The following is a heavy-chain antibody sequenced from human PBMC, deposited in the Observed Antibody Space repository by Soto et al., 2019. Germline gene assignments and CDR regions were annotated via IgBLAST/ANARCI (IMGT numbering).Heavy chain of an antibody. CDR2: TSENGGNT. D-gene: IGHD6-19*01. CDR1: GFTFVSYA. CDR3: AQLGPNSGWYEAFDY. J-gene: IGHJ4*02. V-gene: IGHV3-23*01. Sequence: VQLLESGGDLVQPGGSLRLSCVASGFTFVSYAMSWVRQAPGKGLEWVSSTSENGGNTFYADSVKGRFTISRDNSKNTLYLQMNSLTAEDTALYYCAQLGPNSGWYEAFDYWGQGTLVSVSS.